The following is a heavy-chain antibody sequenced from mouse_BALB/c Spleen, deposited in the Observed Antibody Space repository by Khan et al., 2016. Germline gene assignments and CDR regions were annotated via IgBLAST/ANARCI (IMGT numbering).Heavy chain of an antibody. CDR2: ISSGSSTI. Sequence: EVELVESGGGLVQPGGSRKLSCAASGFTFSSFGMHWVRQAPEKGLEWVAYISSGSSTIYYADTVKGRFTISRDNPKNTLSLQMTSLRSEDTAMYYCARSTMITTIAYWGQGTLVTVSA. V-gene: IGHV5-17*02. CDR1: GFTFSSFG. D-gene: IGHD2-4*01. J-gene: IGHJ3*01. CDR3: ARSTMITTIAY.